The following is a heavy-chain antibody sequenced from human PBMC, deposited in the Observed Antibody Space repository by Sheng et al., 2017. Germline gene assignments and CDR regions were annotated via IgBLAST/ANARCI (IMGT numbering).Heavy chain of an antibody. D-gene: IGHD3-22*01. Sequence: VQLVESGGGVVQPGRSLRLSCAATGFIFRSYGMHWVRQAPGEGLEWVSGIRAGGDIAYYADSVKGRFTISRDNSENTLYLQLNSLRVEDTAVYYCAKGLGTSGYHDYWGQGTLVTVSS. J-gene: IGHJ4*02. CDR3: AKGLGTSGYHDY. CDR1: GFIFRSYG. CDR2: IRAGGDIA. V-gene: IGHV3-23*04.